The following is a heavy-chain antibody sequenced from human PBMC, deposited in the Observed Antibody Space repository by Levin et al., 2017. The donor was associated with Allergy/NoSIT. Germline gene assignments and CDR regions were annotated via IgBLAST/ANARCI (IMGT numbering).Heavy chain of an antibody. Sequence: ASVKVSCKASGYTFSGYYIHWVRQAPGQGLEWMGRINPNSGATKFAQSFQDRLAMTRDMSSTTAYMELTRLRSDDTALYYCARARMNPDYWGQGTLVTVSS. CDR1: GYTFSGYY. V-gene: IGHV1-2*06. D-gene: IGHD1-14*01. CDR2: INPNSGAT. J-gene: IGHJ4*02. CDR3: ARARMNPDY.